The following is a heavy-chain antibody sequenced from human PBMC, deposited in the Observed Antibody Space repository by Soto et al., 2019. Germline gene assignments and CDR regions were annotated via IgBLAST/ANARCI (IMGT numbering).Heavy chain of an antibody. V-gene: IGHV4-59*01. CDR2: IYYSGST. D-gene: IGHD3-22*01. CDR3: ARGGVYYYDSSGYYYGGKDAFDI. Sequence: SETLSLTCTVSGGSISSYYWSWIRQPPGKGLEWIGYIYYSGSTNYNPSLKSRVTISVDTSKNQFSLKLSSVTAADTAVYYCARGGVYYYDSSGYYYGGKDAFDIWGQGTMVT. J-gene: IGHJ3*02. CDR1: GGSISSYY.